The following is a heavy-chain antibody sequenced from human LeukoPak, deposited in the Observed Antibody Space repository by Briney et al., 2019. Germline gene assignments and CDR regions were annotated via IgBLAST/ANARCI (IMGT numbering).Heavy chain of an antibody. D-gene: IGHD3-22*01. CDR3: ARTYTNNAGYYLY. CDR2: VFGGGGT. CDR1: GLSVSSTF. V-gene: IGHV3-53*01. Sequence: GGSLRLSCAASGLSVSSTFMSWVRQTPGKGLEWVSSVFGGGGTRYADSVMGRFTISRDNSKSTLYLQMNSLRAEDTAVYYCARTYTNNAGYYLYWRQGTLVTVSS. J-gene: IGHJ4*02.